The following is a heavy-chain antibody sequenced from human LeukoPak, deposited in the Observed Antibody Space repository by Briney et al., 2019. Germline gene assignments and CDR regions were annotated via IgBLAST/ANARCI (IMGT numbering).Heavy chain of an antibody. Sequence: ASVKVSCKASGYTFTSYGISWVRQAPGQGLEWMGWISAYNGNTNYVQKLQGRVTMTTDTSTSTAYMELRSLRSDDTAVYYCARDGRSSSWFDAFDIWGQGTMVTVSS. CDR1: GYTFTSYG. D-gene: IGHD6-13*01. V-gene: IGHV1-18*01. J-gene: IGHJ3*02. CDR3: ARDGRSSSWFDAFDI. CDR2: ISAYNGNT.